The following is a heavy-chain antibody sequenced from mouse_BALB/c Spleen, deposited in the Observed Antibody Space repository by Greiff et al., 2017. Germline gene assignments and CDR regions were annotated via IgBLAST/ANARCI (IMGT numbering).Heavy chain of an antibody. CDR3: ARRWDGGYFDV. D-gene: IGHD2-3*01. J-gene: IGHJ1*01. CDR1: GFTFSSYA. CDR2: ISSGGSYT. Sequence: EVQGVESGGGLVKPGGSLKLSCAASGFTFSSYAMSWVRQSPEKRLEWVAEISSGGSYTYYPDTVTGRFTISRDNAKNTLYLEMSSLRSEDTAMYYCARRWDGGYFDVWGAGTTVTVSS. V-gene: IGHV5-9-4*01.